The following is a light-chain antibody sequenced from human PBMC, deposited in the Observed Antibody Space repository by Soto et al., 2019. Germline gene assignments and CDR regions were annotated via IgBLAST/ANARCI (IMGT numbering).Light chain of an antibody. CDR1: QSVSSY. CDR3: QQRSNWLELT. J-gene: IGKJ4*01. Sequence: EIVLTQSPATLSLSPGERATLSCRASQSVSSYLAWYQQKPGQAPRLLIYDASNRTTGTPARFSGSGSGTDFTLTISNLEPEDFAVYYCQQRSNWLELTFGGGTKVEIK. CDR2: DAS. V-gene: IGKV3-11*01.